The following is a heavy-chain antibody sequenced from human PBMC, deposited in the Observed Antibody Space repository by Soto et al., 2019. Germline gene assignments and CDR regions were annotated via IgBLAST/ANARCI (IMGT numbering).Heavy chain of an antibody. D-gene: IGHD6-19*01. J-gene: IGHJ4*02. CDR3: ARRTVNIRTFYSGLKTHCFDY. CDR2: IYYSGST. Sequence: SETLSLTCAVSGDSMSSSDYYWGWIRQPPGKGLEWIGIIYYSGSTYYNPSLQSRVAISVDTSKNQFSLKLKSVTAADTAIYYCARRTVNIRTFYSGLKTHCFDYWGQGAPVTVS. V-gene: IGHV4-39*01. CDR1: GDSMSSSDYY.